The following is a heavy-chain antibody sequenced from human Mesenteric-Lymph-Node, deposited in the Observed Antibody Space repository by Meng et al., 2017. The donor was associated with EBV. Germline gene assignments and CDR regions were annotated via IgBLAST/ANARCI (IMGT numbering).Heavy chain of an antibody. V-gene: IGHV1-69*01. CDR3: ATSDPHGGNWFDP. CDR2: IIPIFGTA. Sequence: QVQLVQSGAEVKKPXSSVKVSCKASGGTFSSYGISWVRQAPGQGLEWMGGIIPIFGTANYAQKFQGRVTITADESTSTAYMELSSLRSEDTAVYYCATSDPHGGNWFDPWGQGTLVTVSS. D-gene: IGHD3-10*01. CDR1: GGTFSSYG. J-gene: IGHJ5*02.